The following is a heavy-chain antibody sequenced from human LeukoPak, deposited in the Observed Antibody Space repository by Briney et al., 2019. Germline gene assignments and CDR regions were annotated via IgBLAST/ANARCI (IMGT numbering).Heavy chain of an antibody. CDR3: ARTTDYYDSSGYYGY. CDR2: IIPIFGTA. D-gene: IGHD3-22*01. CDR1: GGTFKRYP. J-gene: IGHJ4*02. Sequence: SVKVSCKDSGGTFKRYPVTWVRQAPGQGLEWMGGIIPIFGTANYAQKFQGRVTITADESTSTAYMELSSLRSDDTAVYYCARTTDYYDSSGYYGYWGQGTLVTVSS. V-gene: IGHV1-69*13.